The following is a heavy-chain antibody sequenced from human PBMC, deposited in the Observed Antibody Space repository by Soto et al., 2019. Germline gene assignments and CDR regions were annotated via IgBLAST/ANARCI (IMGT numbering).Heavy chain of an antibody. V-gene: IGHV3-30-3*01. J-gene: IGHJ4*02. CDR2: ISYDGSNK. CDR1: GFTFSSYA. CDR3: ARDLYSSSWYYFDY. Sequence: HPGGSLRLSCAASGFTFSSYAMHWVRQAPGKGLEWVAVISYDGSNKYYADSVKGRFTISRDNSKNTLYLQMNSLRAEDTAVYYCARDLYSSSWYYFDYWGQGTLVTVSS. D-gene: IGHD6-13*01.